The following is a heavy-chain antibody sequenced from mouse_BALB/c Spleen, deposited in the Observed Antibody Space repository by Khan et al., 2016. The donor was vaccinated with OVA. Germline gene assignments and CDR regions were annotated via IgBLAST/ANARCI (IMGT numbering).Heavy chain of an antibody. CDR1: GYTFTTYW. CDR3: ARDRIDY. Sequence: QVQLQQSGAELAKPGASVKMSCKASGYTFTTYWMHWVKQRPGQGLEWIGYINPTSGFTDYNQTFKDKATLTADKSSSPAYMQLSSLTSDDSAVYYCARDRIDYWGQGTTRTVSS. CDR2: INPTSGFT. J-gene: IGHJ2*01. V-gene: IGHV1-7*01.